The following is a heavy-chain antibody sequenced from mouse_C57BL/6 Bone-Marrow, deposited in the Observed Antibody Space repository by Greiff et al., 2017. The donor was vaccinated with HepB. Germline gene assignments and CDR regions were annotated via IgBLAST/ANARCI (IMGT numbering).Heavy chain of an antibody. D-gene: IGHD3-3*01. CDR3: ARKEGTSHFDY. J-gene: IGHJ2*01. CDR2: IWSGGST. V-gene: IGHV2-2*01. CDR1: GFSLTSYG. Sequence: QVQLKQSGPGLVQPSQSLSITCTVSGFSLTSYGVHWVRQSPGKGLEWLGVIWSGGSTDYNAAFISRLSISKDNFKSQVFFKMNSLQADDTAIYYCARKEGTSHFDYWGQGTTLTVSS.